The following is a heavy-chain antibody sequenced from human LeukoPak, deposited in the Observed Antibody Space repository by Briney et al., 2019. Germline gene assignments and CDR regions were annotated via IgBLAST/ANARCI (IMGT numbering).Heavy chain of an antibody. CDR3: ARKIAVAPHYFDY. Sequence: PSETLSLTCAVSGGSISSSNWWSWVRQPPGKGLEWMGEIYHSGSTNYNPSLKSRVTISLDKSKNQFSLKLSSVTAADTAVYYCARKIAVAPHYFDYWGQGTLVTVSS. D-gene: IGHD6-19*01. J-gene: IGHJ4*02. V-gene: IGHV4-4*02. CDR1: GGSISSSNW. CDR2: IYHSGST.